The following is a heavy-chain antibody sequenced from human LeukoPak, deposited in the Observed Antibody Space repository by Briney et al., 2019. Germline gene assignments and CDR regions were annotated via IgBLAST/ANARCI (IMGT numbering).Heavy chain of an antibody. CDR2: IYHSGST. Sequence: SETLSLTCTVSGYSISSGYYWGWIRQPPGKGLEWIGSIYHSGSTYYNPSLKSRVTISVDTSKNQSSLKLSSVTAADTAVYYCATETGELAVNAFDIWGQGTMVTVSS. CDR1: GYSISSGYY. CDR3: ATETGELAVNAFDI. V-gene: IGHV4-38-2*02. D-gene: IGHD3-16*01. J-gene: IGHJ3*02.